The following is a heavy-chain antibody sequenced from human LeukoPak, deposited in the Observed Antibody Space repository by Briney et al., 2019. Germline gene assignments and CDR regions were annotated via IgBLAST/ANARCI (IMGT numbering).Heavy chain of an antibody. D-gene: IGHD3-10*01. CDR3: ARDERITMVRGVITQKKYYYYYMDV. CDR1: GFTFSSYE. J-gene: IGHJ6*03. V-gene: IGHV3-48*03. Sequence: PGGSLRLSCAASGFTFSSYEMNWVRQAPGKGLEWVSYISSSGSTIYYADSVKGRFTISRDNAKNSLYLQMNSLRAEDTAVYYCARDERITMVRGVITQKKYYYYYMDVWGKGTTVTISS. CDR2: ISSSGSTI.